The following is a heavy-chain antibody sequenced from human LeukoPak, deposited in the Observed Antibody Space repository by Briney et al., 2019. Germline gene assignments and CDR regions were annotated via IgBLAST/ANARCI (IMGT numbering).Heavy chain of an antibody. D-gene: IGHD5-18*01. J-gene: IGHJ4*02. CDR2: IYSGGST. CDR1: GFTVSSNY. Sequence: GGSLRLSCAASGFTVSSNYMSWVRQAPGKGLEWVSIIYSGGSTFYADSVKGRFTISRDNSKNTLYLQMNSLRAEDTAVYYCARGTAMVRNGDYWGQGTLVTVSS. V-gene: IGHV3-53*01. CDR3: ARGTAMVRNGDY.